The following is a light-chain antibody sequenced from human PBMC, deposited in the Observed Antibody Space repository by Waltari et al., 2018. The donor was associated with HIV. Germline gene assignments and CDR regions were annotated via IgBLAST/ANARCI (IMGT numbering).Light chain of an antibody. V-gene: IGLV1-44*01. Sequence: QSVLTQPPSTSGTPGQSITIPCSGSNSNIGGNTVSWYHQLPGTAPKLLIYRNDQRASGVPDRFSGSKSGTSASLAISGLQSGDEANYYCSAWDDSLNGPVFGGGTKLTVL. J-gene: IGLJ3*02. CDR1: NSNIGGNT. CDR2: RND. CDR3: SAWDDSLNGPV.